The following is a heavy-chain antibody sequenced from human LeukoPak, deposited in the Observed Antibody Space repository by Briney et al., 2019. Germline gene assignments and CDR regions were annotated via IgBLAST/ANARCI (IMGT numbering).Heavy chain of an antibody. CDR1: GYTFTSYD. D-gene: IGHD3-22*01. Sequence: ASVKVSCKASGYTFTSYDINWVRQATGQGLEWMGWMNPNSGNTGYAQKFQGRVTMTRNTSISTAYMELSSLRSEDTAVYYCARGNYYDSSGYYYYYYYYMDVWGKGTTVTISS. V-gene: IGHV1-8*01. J-gene: IGHJ6*03. CDR2: MNPNSGNT. CDR3: ARGNYYDSSGYYYYYYYYMDV.